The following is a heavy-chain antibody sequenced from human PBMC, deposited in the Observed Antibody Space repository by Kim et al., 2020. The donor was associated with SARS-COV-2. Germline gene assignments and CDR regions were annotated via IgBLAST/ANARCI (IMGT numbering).Heavy chain of an antibody. V-gene: IGHV3-43*02. D-gene: IGHD5-18*01. J-gene: IGHJ6*02. Sequence: GGSLRLSCAASGFTFDDYAMHWVRQAPGKGLEWVSLISGDGGSTYYADSVKGRFTISRDNSKNSLYLQMNSLRTEDTALYYCAKDKNEVIGGPIQLWSYYYYGMDVWGQGTTVTVSS. CDR1: GFTFDDYA. CDR3: AKDKNEVIGGPIQLWSYYYYGMDV. CDR2: ISGDGGST.